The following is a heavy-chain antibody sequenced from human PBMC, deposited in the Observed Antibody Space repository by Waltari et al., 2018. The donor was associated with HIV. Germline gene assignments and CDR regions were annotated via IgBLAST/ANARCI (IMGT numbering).Heavy chain of an antibody. J-gene: IGHJ6*02. V-gene: IGHV3-48*01. CDR3: ARDRGYSSTHYGMDV. Sequence: EVQLVESGGGLVQPGGSLRLSCAVSGLTFSSYRMNWVRQAPGKGLEWVSYISSSSSTIYYADSVKGRFTISRDNAKNSLYLQMNSLRAEDTAVYYCARDRGYSSTHYGMDVWGQGTTVTVSS. CDR2: ISSSSSTI. D-gene: IGHD6-13*01. CDR1: GLTFSSYR.